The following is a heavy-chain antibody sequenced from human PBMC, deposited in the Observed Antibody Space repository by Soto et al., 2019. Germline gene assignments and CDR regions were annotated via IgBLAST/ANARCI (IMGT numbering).Heavy chain of an antibody. D-gene: IGHD6-25*01. CDR3: ARKVSSVDY. CDR2: INHSGST. Sequence: PSETLSLTCAVYGGSFSGYYLSWIRQPPGKGLEWIGEINHSGSTNYNPSLKSRVTISVDTSKNQFSLKLSSVTAADTAVYYCARKVSSVDYRGQGTLVTVS. J-gene: IGHJ4*02. V-gene: IGHV4-34*01. CDR1: GGSFSGYY.